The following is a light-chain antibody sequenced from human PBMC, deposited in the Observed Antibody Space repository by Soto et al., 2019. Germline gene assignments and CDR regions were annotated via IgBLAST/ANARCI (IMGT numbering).Light chain of an antibody. CDR2: DAS. V-gene: IGKV1-33*01. Sequence: DIQMTQSPSSLCAAVGDRVTITCRASQDIDRYLNWYQHKPGKAPKLLIYDASRLETGVPLRFSGDGYGTDFTLIIHSLEPEDTATYYCQQYESLASFGPGTKVDL. J-gene: IGKJ3*01. CDR1: QDIDRY. CDR3: QQYESLAS.